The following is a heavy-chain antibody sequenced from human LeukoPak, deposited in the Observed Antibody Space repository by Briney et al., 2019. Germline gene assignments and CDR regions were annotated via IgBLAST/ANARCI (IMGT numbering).Heavy chain of an antibody. D-gene: IGHD1-1*01. CDR2: IGHNGTT. J-gene: IGHJ6*02. CDR1: GGSFSDYN. V-gene: IGHV4-34*01. CDR3: AKDHGQFPDERYYYGMDV. Sequence: SETLSLTCAVYGGSFSDYNWTWIRQPPGKGLEWIGEIGHNGTTNYNPSLKGQVTISLDTSKNQFSLKLTSVTAADTAVYYCAKDHGQFPDERYYYGMDVWGQGTTVTVSS.